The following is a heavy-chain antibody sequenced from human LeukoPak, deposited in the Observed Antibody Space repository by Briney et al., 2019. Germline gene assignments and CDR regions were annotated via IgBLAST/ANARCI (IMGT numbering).Heavy chain of an antibody. Sequence: QTGGSLRLSCAASGFPFSSYWMHWVRQAPGKGLVWVSRINTDGSSTSYADSVKGRFTISRDNAKNTLYLQMNSLRAEDTAVYYCARDPRRQPPGGYWGQGTLVTVSS. CDR1: GFPFSSYW. CDR3: ARDPRRQPPGGY. V-gene: IGHV3-74*01. D-gene: IGHD6-6*01. J-gene: IGHJ4*02. CDR2: INTDGSST.